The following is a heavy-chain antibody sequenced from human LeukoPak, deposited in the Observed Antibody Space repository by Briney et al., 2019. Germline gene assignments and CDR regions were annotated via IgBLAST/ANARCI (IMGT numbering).Heavy chain of an antibody. CDR2: ISGDGGST. Sequence: GGSLRLSCAASGFTFDDYAMHWVRQAPGKGLEWVSLISGDGGSTYYADSVKGRFTISRDNSKNSLSLQMNGLRTEDTALYYCWAGSFLYYFDYWGKETLVTASS. J-gene: IGHJ4*02. CDR3: WAGSFLYYFDY. D-gene: IGHD1-26*01. CDR1: GFTFDDYA. V-gene: IGHV3-43*02.